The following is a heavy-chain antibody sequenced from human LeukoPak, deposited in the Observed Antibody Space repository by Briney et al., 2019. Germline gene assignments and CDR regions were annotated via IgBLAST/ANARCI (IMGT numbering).Heavy chain of an antibody. D-gene: IGHD2-15*01. CDR1: GFYVNTYE. J-gene: IGHJ4*02. V-gene: IGHV3-48*03. CDR2: INGGASTM. Sequence: GGSLRLSCAASGFYVNTYEMHWVRQAPGKGLEWVSYINGGASTMNYADSVWGRFTISRDDAQNSVHLQMNGLRDEDTAVYYCVRGRLLRSTKYFDYWGQGALVTVSS. CDR3: VRGRLLRSTKYFDY.